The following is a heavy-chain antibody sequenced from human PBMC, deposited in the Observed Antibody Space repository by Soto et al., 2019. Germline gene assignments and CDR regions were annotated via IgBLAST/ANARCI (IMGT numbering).Heavy chain of an antibody. Sequence: SETLSLTCTVSGGSISSCYLSWIRQPPGKGLEWILYIYYSGSTNYNTYLKSRVTISVETSKNQFSLKLSSVTAADTAVYYCGSDRIVVVPAAIPDYYYYGMDXWGQGTTVTVS. J-gene: IGHJ6*02. V-gene: IGHV4-59*01. CDR1: GGSISSCY. D-gene: IGHD2-2*02. CDR3: GSDRIVVVPAAIPDYYYYGMDX. CDR2: IYYSGST.